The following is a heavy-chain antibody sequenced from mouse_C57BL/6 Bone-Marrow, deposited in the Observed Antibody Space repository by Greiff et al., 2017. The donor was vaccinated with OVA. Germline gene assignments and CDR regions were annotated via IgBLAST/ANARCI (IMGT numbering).Heavy chain of an antibody. CDR3: ARVPTGYIDY. V-gene: IGHV5-4*01. CDR2: ISDGGSYT. J-gene: IGHJ2*01. D-gene: IGHD4-1*02. CDR1: GFTFSSYA. Sequence: EVQGVESGGGLVKPGGSLKLSCAASGFTFSSYAMSWVRQTPEKRLEWVATISDGGSYTYYPDNVKGRFTISRDNAKNNLYLQMSHLKSEDTAMYYCARVPTGYIDYWGQGTTLTVSS.